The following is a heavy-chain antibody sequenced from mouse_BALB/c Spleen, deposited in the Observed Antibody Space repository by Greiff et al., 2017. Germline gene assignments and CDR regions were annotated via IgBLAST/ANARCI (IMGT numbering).Heavy chain of an antibody. V-gene: IGHV5-9-4*01. CDR2: ISSGGSYT. J-gene: IGHJ3*01. CDR3: ARFAY. Sequence: EVQLVESGGGLVQPGGSRKLSCAASGFTFSSYAMSWVRQSPEKRLEWVAEISSGGSYTYYPDTVTGRFTISRDNAKNTLYLEMSSLRSEDTAMYYCARFAYWGQGTLVTVSA. CDR1: GFTFSSYA.